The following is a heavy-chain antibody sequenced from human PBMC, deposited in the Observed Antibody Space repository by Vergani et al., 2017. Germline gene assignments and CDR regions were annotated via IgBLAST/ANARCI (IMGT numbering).Heavy chain of an antibody. CDR1: GSTVSGNY. D-gene: IGHD3-10*01. Sequence: ELQLVESGGGLVKPGGSLRLSCAASGSTVSGNYMTWVRQAPGKGLDWVSHIYSGDETYYEDSVKGPVTISRDTSKNTLHLQMTNLRVEDTAVYYCARGNYYGSGTYVDPWVQGTLVTVSA. CDR2: IYSGDET. J-gene: IGHJ5*02. V-gene: IGHV3-66*02. CDR3: ARGNYYGSGTYVDP.